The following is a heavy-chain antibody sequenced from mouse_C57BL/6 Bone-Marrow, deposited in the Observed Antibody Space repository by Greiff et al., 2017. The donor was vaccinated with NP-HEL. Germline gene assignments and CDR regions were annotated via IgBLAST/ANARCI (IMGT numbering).Heavy chain of an antibody. CDR2: ISSGSSTI. V-gene: IGHV5-17*01. D-gene: IGHD1-1*01. CDR1: GFTFSDYG. CDR3: AREVVAYYFDY. J-gene: IGHJ2*01. Sequence: EVKLVESGGGLVKPGGSLKLSCAASGFTFSDYGMHWVRQAPEKGLEWVAYISSGSSTIYYADTVKGRFTISRDNAKNTLFLQMTSLRSEDTAMYYCAREVVAYYFDYWGQGTTLTVSS.